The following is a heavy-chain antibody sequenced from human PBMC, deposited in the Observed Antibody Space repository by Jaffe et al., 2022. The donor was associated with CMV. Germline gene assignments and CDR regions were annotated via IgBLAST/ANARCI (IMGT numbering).Heavy chain of an antibody. CDR2: INHSGST. Sequence: QVQLQQWGAGLLKPSETLSLTCAVYGGSFSGYYWSWIRQPPGKGLEWIGEINHSGSTNYNPSLKSRVTISVDTSKNQFSLKLSSVTAADTAVYYCARLGAGRYCSSTSCYSYYYYYMDVWGKGTTVTVSS. CDR1: GGSFSGYY. V-gene: IGHV4-34*01. J-gene: IGHJ6*03. CDR3: ARLGAGRYCSSTSCYSYYYYYMDV. D-gene: IGHD2-2*01.